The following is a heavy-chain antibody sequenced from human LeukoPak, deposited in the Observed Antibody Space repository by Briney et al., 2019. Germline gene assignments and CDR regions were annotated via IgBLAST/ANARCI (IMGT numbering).Heavy chain of an antibody. CDR2: MNPNSGNT. J-gene: IGHJ5*02. CDR3: ARGRSWYGVSGWFDP. D-gene: IGHD6-13*01. V-gene: IGHV1-8*01. CDR1: GYTFTSYD. Sequence: ASVKVPCKASGYTFTSYDINWVRQAPGQGLEWMGWMNPNSGNTGYAQKFQGRVTMTRNTSISTAYMELSSLRSEDTAVYYCARGRSWYGVSGWFDPWGQGTLVTVSS.